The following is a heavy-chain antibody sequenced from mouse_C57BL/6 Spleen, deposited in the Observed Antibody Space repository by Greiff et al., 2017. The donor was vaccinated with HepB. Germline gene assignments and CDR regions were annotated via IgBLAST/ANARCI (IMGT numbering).Heavy chain of an antibody. V-gene: IGHV1-50*01. Sequence: QVQLQQPGAELVKPGASVKLSCKASGYTFTSYWMQWVKQRPGQGLEWIGEIDPSDSYTNYNQKFKGKATLTVDTSSSTAYMQRSSLTSEDSAVYYCARDYSKGGYYFDYWGQGTTLTVSS. CDR1: GYTFTSYW. D-gene: IGHD2-5*01. CDR3: ARDYSKGGYYFDY. J-gene: IGHJ2*01. CDR2: IDPSDSYT.